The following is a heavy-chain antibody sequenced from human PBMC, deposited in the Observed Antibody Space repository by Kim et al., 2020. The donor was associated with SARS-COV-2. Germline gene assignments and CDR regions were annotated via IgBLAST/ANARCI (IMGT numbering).Heavy chain of an antibody. V-gene: IGHV3-30*04. Sequence: GGSLRLSCAASGFTFSSYAMHWVRQAPGKGLEWVAVISYDGSNKYYADSVKGRFTISRDNSKNTLYLQMNSLRAEDTAVYYCARVPTGGSSWYFDYWGQGTLVTVSS. J-gene: IGHJ4*02. CDR2: ISYDGSNK. D-gene: IGHD6-13*01. CDR1: GFTFSSYA. CDR3: ARVPTGGSSWYFDY.